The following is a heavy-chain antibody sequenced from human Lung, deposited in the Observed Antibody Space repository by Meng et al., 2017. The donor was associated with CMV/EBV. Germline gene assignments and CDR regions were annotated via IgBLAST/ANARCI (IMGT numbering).Heavy chain of an antibody. V-gene: IGHV7-4-1*01. Sequence: ASGYPFTHYAMSWVRQAPGQGLEYMGYINTNTGDPIYAQGFAGRFVFSFDMSVSTAYLQIYNLQADDSAVYYCARDFLFDPLFIFDYWGQGTLVTVSS. D-gene: IGHD2/OR15-2a*01. CDR2: INTNTGDP. CDR3: ARDFLFDPLFIFDY. CDR1: GYPFTHYA. J-gene: IGHJ4*02.